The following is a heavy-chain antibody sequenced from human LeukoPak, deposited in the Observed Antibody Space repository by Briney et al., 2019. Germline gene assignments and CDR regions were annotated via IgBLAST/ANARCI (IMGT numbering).Heavy chain of an antibody. V-gene: IGHV1-69*05. CDR3: ARVLRDGVGSYHFDN. J-gene: IGHJ4*02. Sequence: GASVKVSCKASGGTFSSYAISWVRQAPGQGLEWMGGIIPIFGTANYAQKFQGRVTMTRDTSTSTVYTELSSLRSEDTAVYYCARVLRDGVGSYHFDNWGQGTLVTVSS. D-gene: IGHD3-10*01. CDR2: IIPIFGTA. CDR1: GGTFSSYA.